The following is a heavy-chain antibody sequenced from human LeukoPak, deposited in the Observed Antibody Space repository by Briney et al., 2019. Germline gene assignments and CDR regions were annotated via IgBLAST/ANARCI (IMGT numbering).Heavy chain of an antibody. D-gene: IGHD3-22*01. J-gene: IGHJ3*02. CDR1: GFTFSDYY. V-gene: IGHV3-11*04. CDR3: AREYPTYYYDSSGYGFPVDI. CDR2: ISSSGSTI. Sequence: GGSLRLSCAASGFTFSDYYMSWIRQAPGKGLEWVSYISSSGSTIYYADSVRGRLTIYRDNAKNSLYLQMNSLRAEDTAVYYCAREYPTYYYDSSGYGFPVDIWGQGTMVTVSS.